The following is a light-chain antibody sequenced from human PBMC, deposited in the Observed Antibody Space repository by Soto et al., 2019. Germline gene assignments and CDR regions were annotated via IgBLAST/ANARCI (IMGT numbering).Light chain of an antibody. Sequence: EIVMTQSPANLSVSPGERATLSCRASQSVSSNLAWYQQKPGQGPRLLIYGASTRATGMPARFSGSGSGTEFTLTISSLQSEDFAVYYCQQYNKWPPYTFGQGTKVEIK. CDR3: QQYNKWPPYT. CDR2: GAS. J-gene: IGKJ2*01. CDR1: QSVSSN. V-gene: IGKV3-15*01.